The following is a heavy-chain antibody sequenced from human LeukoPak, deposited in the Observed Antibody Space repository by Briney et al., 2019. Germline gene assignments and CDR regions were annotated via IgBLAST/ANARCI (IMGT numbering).Heavy chain of an antibody. Sequence: ASVKVSCKASGYTFTSYDINWVRQATGQGLEWMGWMNPNSGNTGYAEKFQGRVTITRNTSISTAYMELNSLRSEDTAVYYCARATPWNYYDSSPYYFDYWGQGTLVTVS. V-gene: IGHV1-8*03. D-gene: IGHD3-22*01. CDR3: ARATPWNYYDSSPYYFDY. CDR2: MNPNSGNT. CDR1: GYTFTSYD. J-gene: IGHJ4*02.